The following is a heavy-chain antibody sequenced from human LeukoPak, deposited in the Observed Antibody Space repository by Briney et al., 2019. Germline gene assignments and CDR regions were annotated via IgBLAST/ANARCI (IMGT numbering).Heavy chain of an antibody. D-gene: IGHD5-18*01. Sequence: SQTLSLTCTVSGGSISSGDYYWSWIRQPPGKGLEWIGYIYYSGSTYYNPSLKSRVTISVDTSKNQFSLKRSSVTAADTAVYYCARAGGYSYGYDWGQGTLVTVSS. V-gene: IGHV4-30-4*01. CDR1: GGSISSGDYY. CDR3: ARAGGYSYGYD. CDR2: IYYSGST. J-gene: IGHJ4*02.